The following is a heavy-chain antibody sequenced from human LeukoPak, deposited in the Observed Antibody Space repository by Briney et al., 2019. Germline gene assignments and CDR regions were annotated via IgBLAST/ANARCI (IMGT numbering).Heavy chain of an antibody. Sequence: SETLSLTCTVSGGSISSSSYYWGWIRQPPGKGLEWIGSIYYSGSTYYNPSLKSRVTISVDTSKYQFSLKLSSVTAADTAVYYCGVWGSGSSDYWGQGTLVTVSS. V-gene: IGHV4-39*01. J-gene: IGHJ4*02. CDR1: GGSISSSSYY. CDR2: IYYSGST. D-gene: IGHD3-10*01. CDR3: GVWGSGSSDY.